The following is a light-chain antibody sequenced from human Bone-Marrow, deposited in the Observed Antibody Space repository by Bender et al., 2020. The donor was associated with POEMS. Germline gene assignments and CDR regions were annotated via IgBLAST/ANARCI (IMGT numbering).Light chain of an antibody. J-gene: IGLJ3*02. CDR1: SSNIGTNP. Sequence: QSVLTQPPSASGTPGQRVTISCSGSSSNIGTNPVNWYQQLPGTAPKLSIYINNQRPSGVPDRFSGSKSGTSASLAISGLQSEDEADYYCAAWEDSLNGWVFGGGTKLTVL. V-gene: IGLV1-44*01. CDR2: INN. CDR3: AAWEDSLNGWV.